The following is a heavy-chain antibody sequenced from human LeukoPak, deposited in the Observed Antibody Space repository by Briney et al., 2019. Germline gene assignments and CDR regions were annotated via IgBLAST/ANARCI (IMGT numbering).Heavy chain of an antibody. CDR1: GGSISSGDYY. CDR3: ARAPTVVRIFDY. Sequence: KASETLSLTCTVSGGSISSGDYYWSWIRQPPGKGLEWIGYIYYSGSTYYNPSLKSRVTISVDTSKNQFSLKPSSVTAADTAVYYCARAPTVVRIFDYWGQGTLVTAS. CDR2: IYYSGST. J-gene: IGHJ4*02. V-gene: IGHV4-30-4*08. D-gene: IGHD4-23*01.